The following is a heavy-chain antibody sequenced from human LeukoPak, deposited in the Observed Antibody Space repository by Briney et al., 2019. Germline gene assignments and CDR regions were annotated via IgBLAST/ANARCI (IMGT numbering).Heavy chain of an antibody. CDR2: INPYSGGT. D-gene: IGHD3-9*01. CDR3: ARDAYYDILTGFDP. CDR1: GYTFTGYY. J-gene: IGHJ5*02. Sequence: GASVKVSCKASGYTFTGYYIHWVRQAPGQGLEWMGWINPYSGGTNYAQKFQGRVTMTGDTSISTAYMDLSSLRSDDTAVYYCARDAYYDILTGFDPWGQGTLVTVSS. V-gene: IGHV1-2*02.